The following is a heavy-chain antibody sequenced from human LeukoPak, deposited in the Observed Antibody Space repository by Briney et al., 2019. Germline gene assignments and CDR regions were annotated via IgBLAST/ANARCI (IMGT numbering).Heavy chain of an antibody. CDR3: ARDEGYSSG. D-gene: IGHD6-19*01. J-gene: IGHJ4*02. CDR1: GFIFSTYS. Sequence: GGSLRLSCAASGFIFSTYSMNWVRRAPGKGLEWVSYISSISSTIYYADSVKGRFTISRDNAKNSLYLQMNNLRAEDTAVYYCARDEGYSSGWGQGTLVTVSS. V-gene: IGHV3-48*01. CDR2: ISSISSTI.